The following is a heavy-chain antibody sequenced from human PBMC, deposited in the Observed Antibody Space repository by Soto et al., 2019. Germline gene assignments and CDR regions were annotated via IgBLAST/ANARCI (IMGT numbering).Heavy chain of an antibody. CDR3: ARSRFTYSSSWFDFDY. D-gene: IGHD6-13*01. CDR2: INSDGSST. CDR1: GFTLSIHW. J-gene: IGHJ4*02. V-gene: IGHV3-74*01. Sequence: RSLSCAASGFTLSIHWMHWVRPAPGKGLEWVSRINSDGSSTSYADSVKGQFTISRDNAKNSLYLQMNSLRAEDTAVYYCARSRFTYSSSWFDFDYWGQGTLVNGSS.